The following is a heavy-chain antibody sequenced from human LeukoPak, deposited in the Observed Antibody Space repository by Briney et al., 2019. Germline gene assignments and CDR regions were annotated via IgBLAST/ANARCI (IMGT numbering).Heavy chain of an antibody. J-gene: IGHJ4*02. V-gene: IGHV3-7*01. CDR2: IKQDGSDK. D-gene: IGHD1-1*01. CDR1: GFTLSSYW. CDR3: ARGGNWPDY. Sequence: GSLRLSCAASGFTLSSYWMSWVRQAPGKGLEWVANIKQDGSDKCYVDSVQGRFTISRDDAKSSLYLQMNSLRAEDTTVYYCARGGNWPDYWGQGTLVTFSS.